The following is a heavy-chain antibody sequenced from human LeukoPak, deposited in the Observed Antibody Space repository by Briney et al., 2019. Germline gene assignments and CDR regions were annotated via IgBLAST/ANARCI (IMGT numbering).Heavy chain of an antibody. V-gene: IGHV1-2*02. Sequence: ASVKVSCKASGYTFTGHYIHWVRQAPGQGLEWMGWFKPYSGDTNYAQKFQGRFTMTWDTSISTAYMELSRLRSDDTAVYYCARDGEGRANFDYWGQGTLVTVSS. J-gene: IGHJ4*02. CDR2: FKPYSGDT. CDR3: ARDGEGRANFDY. CDR1: GYTFTGHY.